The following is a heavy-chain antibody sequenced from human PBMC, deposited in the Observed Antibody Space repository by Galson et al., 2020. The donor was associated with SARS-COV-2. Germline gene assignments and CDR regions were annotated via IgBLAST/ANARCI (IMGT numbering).Heavy chain of an antibody. CDR3: ARGDMGNDYFDY. Sequence: GGSLRLSCAASGFTFSSYWMHWVRQAPGKGLVWVSRIYSERSSTSYADSVKGRFTISGDNAKNTLYLQMNSLRAEDTAVYYCARGDMGNDYFDYWGQGTLVTVSS. V-gene: IGHV3-74*01. D-gene: IGHD7-27*01. J-gene: IGHJ4*02. CDR2: IYSERSST. CDR1: GFTFSSYW.